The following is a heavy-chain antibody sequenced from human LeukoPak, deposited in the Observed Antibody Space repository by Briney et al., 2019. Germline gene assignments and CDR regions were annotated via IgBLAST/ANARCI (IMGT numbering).Heavy chain of an antibody. CDR2: IYYSGST. D-gene: IGHD2-2*01. V-gene: IGHV4-39*01. J-gene: IGHJ4*02. CDR1: GGSISSSSYY. Sequence: SETLSPTCTVSGGSISSSSYYWGWIRQPPGKGLEWIGSIYYSGSTYYNPSLKSRVTISVDTSKNQFSLKLSSVTAADTAVYYCARQGLLRSIVVVPAAPDYWGQGTLVTVSS. CDR3: ARQGLLRSIVVVPAAPDY.